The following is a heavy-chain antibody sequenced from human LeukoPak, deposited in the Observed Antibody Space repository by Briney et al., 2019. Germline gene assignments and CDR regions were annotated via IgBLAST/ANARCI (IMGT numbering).Heavy chain of an antibody. CDR1: GGSISGYY. D-gene: IGHD1-14*01. J-gene: IGHJ5*02. Sequence: PSETLSLTRTVSGGSISGYYWSWIRQPAGKGLEWIGRIYTSGSTNYNPSLKGRVTMSVDTSKNQFSLKLSSVTAADTAVYYCARASPTTNKGAYGWFDPWGQGTLVTVSS. CDR2: IYTSGST. V-gene: IGHV4-4*07. CDR3: ARASPTTNKGAYGWFDP.